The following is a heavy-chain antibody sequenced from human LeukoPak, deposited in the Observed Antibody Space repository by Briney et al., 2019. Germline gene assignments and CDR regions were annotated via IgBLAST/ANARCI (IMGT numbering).Heavy chain of an antibody. CDR3: ARVAHFDRGMDV. CDR1: GFTFSTYN. D-gene: IGHD3-9*01. Sequence: GGSLRLSCAASGFTFSTYNMNWVRQVPGKGLEWLSYTSSGSSTIYYADAVKGRFVISRDNTKKTLDLEMNSLRAEDTAVYFCARVAHFDRGMDVWGQGTTVIVSS. J-gene: IGHJ6*02. V-gene: IGHV3-48*04. CDR2: TSSGSSTI.